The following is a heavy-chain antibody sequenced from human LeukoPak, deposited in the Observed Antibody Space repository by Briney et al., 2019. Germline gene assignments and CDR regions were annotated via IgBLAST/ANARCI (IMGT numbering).Heavy chain of an antibody. J-gene: IGHJ4*02. CDR1: GFTFSSYW. CDR2: INSDGSST. Sequence: PGGSLRLSCPASGFTFSSYWMHWVRQAPGKGLVWVSRINSDGSSTSYADSVKGRFTISRDNAKNTLYLQMNSLRAEDTAVYYCARGLYSSGWYGFDYWGQGTLVTVSS. V-gene: IGHV3-74*01. CDR3: ARGLYSSGWYGFDY. D-gene: IGHD6-19*01.